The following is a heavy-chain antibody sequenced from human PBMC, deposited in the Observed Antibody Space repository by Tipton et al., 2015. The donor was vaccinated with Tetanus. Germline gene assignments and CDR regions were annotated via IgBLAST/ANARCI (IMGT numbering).Heavy chain of an antibody. V-gene: IGHV4-59*01. D-gene: IGHD2-21*01. CDR1: GGSISSFY. CDR2: IYQNGDT. CDR3: ARERIEAFYYHGLDV. J-gene: IGHJ6*02. Sequence: TLSLTCTVSGGSISSFYWYWIRQPPGKGLEWIAYIYQNGDTNYNPSLQSRVTISVDTSKNQFSLQLAFVTAADTAIYYCARERIEAFYYHGLDVWGPGTTVTV.